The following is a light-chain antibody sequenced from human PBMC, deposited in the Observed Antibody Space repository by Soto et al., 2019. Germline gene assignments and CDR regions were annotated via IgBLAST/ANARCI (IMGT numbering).Light chain of an antibody. CDR2: KAS. Sequence: DIQMTQSPATLSASVGDRVTITCRASQSISSWLAWYQQKPGKAPKLLIYKASSLASGVPSRFSSSGSGTDFTLTISSLQPDDLATYYRQHNNSHWWTFGQGTKVEIK. CDR3: QHNNSHWWT. CDR1: QSISSW. J-gene: IGKJ1*01. V-gene: IGKV1-5*03.